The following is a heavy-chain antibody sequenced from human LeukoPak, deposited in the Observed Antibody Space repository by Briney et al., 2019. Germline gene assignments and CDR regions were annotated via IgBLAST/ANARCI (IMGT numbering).Heavy chain of an antibody. Sequence: GGSLRLSCAASGFTFDDYGMSWVRQAPGKGLEWVSGINWNGGSTGYADSVKGRFTISRDNAKNSLYLQMNSLRAEDTALYYCARAGGYDLMYYFDYWGQGTLVTVSS. V-gene: IGHV3-20*04. CDR1: GFTFDDYG. J-gene: IGHJ4*02. CDR2: INWNGGST. CDR3: ARAGGYDLMYYFDY. D-gene: IGHD5-12*01.